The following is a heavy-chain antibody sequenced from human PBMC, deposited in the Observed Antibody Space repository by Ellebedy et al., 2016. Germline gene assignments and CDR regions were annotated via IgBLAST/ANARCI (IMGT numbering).Heavy chain of an antibody. CDR3: ANEGAYGSGSAYFDC. V-gene: IGHV3-30*18. CDR1: GFTVSDHY. CDR2: ISYYGNYK. Sequence: GESLKIPXEASGFTVSDHYMDWVRQAPGKGLEWVAVISYYGNYKFYADSVKGRFTISRDNSKNTLYLQMNSLRAEDSAVYYCANEGAYGSGSAYFDCWGQGNLVTVSS. D-gene: IGHD3-10*01. J-gene: IGHJ4*02.